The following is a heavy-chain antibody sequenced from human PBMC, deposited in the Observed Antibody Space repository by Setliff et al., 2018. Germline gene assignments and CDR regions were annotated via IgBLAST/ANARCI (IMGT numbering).Heavy chain of an antibody. CDR2: IYTSWST. CDR1: GDSISSRRSY. J-gene: IGHJ6*03. CDR3: ARMSGFQYMDV. Sequence: SETLSLTCSVSGDSISSRRSYWGWFRQPAGKGLEWIGQIYTSWSTNYNPSLKSRVTISLDTSKNQFSLSLSSVTAADTAVYYCARMSGFQYMDVWGKGTTVTVSS. D-gene: IGHD3-3*01. V-gene: IGHV4-61*09.